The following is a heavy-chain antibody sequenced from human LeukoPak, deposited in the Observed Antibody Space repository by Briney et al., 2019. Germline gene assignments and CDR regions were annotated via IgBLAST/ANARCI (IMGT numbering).Heavy chain of an antibody. CDR3: VSIFGVVMEYFQH. V-gene: IGHV3-23*01. J-gene: IGHJ1*01. CDR2: ISGSGGST. D-gene: IGHD3-3*01. CDR1: GFTFSSYA. Sequence: PGGSLRLSCAASGFTFSSYAMSWVRQAPGKGLEWVSAISGSGGSTYYADSVKGRFTISRDNSKNTLYLQMKSLRAEDTAVYYCVSIFGVVMEYFQHWGQGALVTVSS.